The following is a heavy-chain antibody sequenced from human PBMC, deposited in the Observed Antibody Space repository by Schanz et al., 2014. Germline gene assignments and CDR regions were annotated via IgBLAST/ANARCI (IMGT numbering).Heavy chain of an antibody. Sequence: EVQLVESGGGVVRPGGSLRLSCAASGFTFENYALTWVRQVPGKGLEWVSVISASGGDTYYADSVTGRFTISRDNAKNTLYLQMNTLRAEDTAVYYCAKQHIVRGVIYLNWFDSWGQGTLVTVSS. V-gene: IGHV3-23*04. CDR1: GFTFENYA. J-gene: IGHJ5*01. CDR3: AKQHIVRGVIYLNWFDS. D-gene: IGHD3-10*01. CDR2: ISASGGDT.